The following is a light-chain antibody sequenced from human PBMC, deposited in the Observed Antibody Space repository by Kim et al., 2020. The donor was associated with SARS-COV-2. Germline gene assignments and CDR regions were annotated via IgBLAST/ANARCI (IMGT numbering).Light chain of an antibody. Sequence: EIVMTQSPATLSVSPGERATLSCRGSQTINNNLAWYQQKPGQAPRLLIYGASTRATGIPARFSGSGSGTEFTLTITSLQSEDFAVYSCQQYNDWPLTFGEGTKVDIK. CDR1: QTINNN. CDR3: QQYNDWPLT. J-gene: IGKJ4*01. V-gene: IGKV3-15*01. CDR2: GAS.